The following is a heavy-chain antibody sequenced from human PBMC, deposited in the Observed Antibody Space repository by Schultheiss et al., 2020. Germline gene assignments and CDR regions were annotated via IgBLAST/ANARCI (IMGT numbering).Heavy chain of an antibody. Sequence: SETLSLTCTVSGGSISSYYWSWIRQPAGKGLEWIGRINSSGSTNYNPSLKSRVTISVDTSKNQFSLKLSSVTAADTAVYYCARDRNYYFDYWGQGTLVTVSS. CDR2: INSSGST. V-gene: IGHV4-4*07. CDR3: ARDRNYYFDY. D-gene: IGHD1-14*01. CDR1: GGSISSYY. J-gene: IGHJ4*02.